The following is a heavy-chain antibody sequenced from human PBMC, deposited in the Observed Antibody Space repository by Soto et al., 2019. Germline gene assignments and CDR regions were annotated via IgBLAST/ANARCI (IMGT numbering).Heavy chain of an antibody. Sequence: GGSLRLSCAASGFTVSSNYMSWVRQAPGKGLEWVSVIYSGGSTYYADSVKGRFTISRDNSKNRLYLQLNSLRVDDTAVYYCANLGYCTGRNCPLQHWGPSTLVTVSS. CDR1: GFTVSSNY. CDR2: IYSGGST. CDR3: ANLGYCTGRNCPLQH. D-gene: IGHD2-8*02. J-gene: IGHJ1*01. V-gene: IGHV3-66*01.